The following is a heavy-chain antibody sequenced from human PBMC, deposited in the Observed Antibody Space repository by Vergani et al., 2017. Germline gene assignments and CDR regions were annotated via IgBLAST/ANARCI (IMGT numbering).Heavy chain of an antibody. CDR3: AKDGRQQLVRDYFDY. D-gene: IGHD6-13*01. CDR1: GFTFSSYA. Sequence: EVQLLESGGGLVQPGGSLRLSCAASGFTFSSYAMSWVRQAPGKGLEWVSAISGSGGSTYYADSVKGRFTISRDNSKNTLYRQMNSLRAEDTAVYYCAKDGRQQLVRDYFDYWGQGTLVTVSS. CDR2: ISGSGGST. J-gene: IGHJ4*02. V-gene: IGHV3-23*01.